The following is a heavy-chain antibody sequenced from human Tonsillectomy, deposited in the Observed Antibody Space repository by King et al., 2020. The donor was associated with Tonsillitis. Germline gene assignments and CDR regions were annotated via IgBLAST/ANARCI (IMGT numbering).Heavy chain of an antibody. Sequence: EVQLVESGGGLVHPGRSLRLSCTASGYTFGDYAMNWVRQGPGKGLEWVGLIRSKAYGGTREYAASVKGRFNILRVDSKSIAYLQMTSLKTEDKAVYYCTTGEMVKIMGSYYYYYMAVWGKGTTVTVSS. CDR1: GYTFGDYA. D-gene: IGHD5-24*01. CDR2: IRSKAYGGTR. CDR3: TTGEMVKIMGSYYYYYMAV. J-gene: IGHJ6*03. V-gene: IGHV3-49*04.